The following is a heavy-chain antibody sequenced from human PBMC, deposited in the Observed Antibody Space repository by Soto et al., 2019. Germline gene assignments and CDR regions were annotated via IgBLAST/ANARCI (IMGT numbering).Heavy chain of an antibody. V-gene: IGHV3-23*01. CDR1: GFTFSSYV. CDR2: ISGSGGST. J-gene: IGHJ4*02. Sequence: GGSLRLSCAASGFTFSSYVMSWVRQAPGKGLEWVSGISGSGGSTYYADSVKGRFTISRDNFKNTLFLHMNSLRAEDTAVYYCASPGNPLDYWGQGTLVTVPQ. CDR3: ASPGNPLDY. D-gene: IGHD1-1*01.